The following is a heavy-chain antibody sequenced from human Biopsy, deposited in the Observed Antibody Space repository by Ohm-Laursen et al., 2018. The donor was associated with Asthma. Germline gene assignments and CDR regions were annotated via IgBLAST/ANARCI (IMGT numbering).Heavy chain of an antibody. D-gene: IGHD6-19*01. CDR1: GFTFSAYT. CDR3: AKDFRGIAVAGDRGFDY. J-gene: IGHJ4*02. CDR2: ITGSGGTT. Sequence: SLRLSCAAFGFTFSAYTLAWVRQAPGKGLERVSAITGSGGTTYYADSVRGRFTISRDNSKSTLFLQMDSLSAEDTAVYYCAKDFRGIAVAGDRGFDYWGQGTLVTVSS. V-gene: IGHV3-23*01.